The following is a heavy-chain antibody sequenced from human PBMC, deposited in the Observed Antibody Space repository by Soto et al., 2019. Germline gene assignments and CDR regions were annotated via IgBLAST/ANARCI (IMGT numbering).Heavy chain of an antibody. CDR3: ASGGDYFDY. V-gene: IGHV3-21*01. Sequence: GGSLRLSCAASGLTINIYSMNWVRQAPGKGLEWVSPISSSSAYIYYSDSVKGRFTVSRDNAKRSLYLEMNSLRAEDTAVYYCASGGDYFDYWGPGTLVTVSS. CDR1: GLTINIYS. CDR2: ISSSSAYI. J-gene: IGHJ4*02.